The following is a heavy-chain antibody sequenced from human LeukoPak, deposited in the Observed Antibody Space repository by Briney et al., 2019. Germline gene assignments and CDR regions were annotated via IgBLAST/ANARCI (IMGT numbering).Heavy chain of an antibody. V-gene: IGHV1-18*01. J-gene: IGHJ4*02. D-gene: IGHD3-3*01. CDR2: ISAYNGNT. Sequence: GASVKVSCKASGYTFSSYGISWVRQAPGQGLEWMGWISAYNGNTNYAQKLQGRVTMTTDTSTSTAYMELRSLRSDDTAVYYCARDRVVLRFLEWLSSSGFDYWGQGTLVTVSS. CDR1: GYTFSSYG. CDR3: ARDRVVLRFLEWLSSSGFDY.